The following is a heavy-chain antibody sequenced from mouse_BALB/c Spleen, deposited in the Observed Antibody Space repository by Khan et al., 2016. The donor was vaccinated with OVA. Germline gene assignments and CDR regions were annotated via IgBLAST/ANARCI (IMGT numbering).Heavy chain of an antibody. J-gene: IGHJ2*01. D-gene: IGHD3-3*01. CDR2: IWAGGST. CDR3: ARYKYLARY. CDR1: GYSLTRYG. V-gene: IGHV2-9*02. Sequence: QVQLQQSGPGLVAPSQSLSITCTVYGYSLTRYGVHWVRQPPGKGLEWLGLIWAGGSTNYNRALMSRLSISIDNSKSPVFLIMISLQTDDTTLDYCARYKYLARYWGQGTTLTVSS.